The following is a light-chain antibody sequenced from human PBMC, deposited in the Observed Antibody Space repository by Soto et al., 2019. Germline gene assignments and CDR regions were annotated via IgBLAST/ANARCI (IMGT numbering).Light chain of an antibody. Sequence: EIVLTQSPGTLSLSPGERATLSCRASQYVSSSSLAWYQQKRGQAPRLLIHDASSRATGIPDRFSGSGSGTDFTLTISRLEPEDFAVYYCQQYGSSPYTFGQGTKVDIK. CDR2: DAS. V-gene: IGKV3-20*01. CDR1: QYVSSSS. CDR3: QQYGSSPYT. J-gene: IGKJ2*01.